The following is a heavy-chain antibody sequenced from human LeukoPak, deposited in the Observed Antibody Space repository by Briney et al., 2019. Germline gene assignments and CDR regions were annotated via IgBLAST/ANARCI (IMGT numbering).Heavy chain of an antibody. CDR3: ARQASPRDVWGGYRTKDFMYYFDY. CDR2: ISGSGGST. D-gene: IGHD3-16*02. CDR1: GFTFSSYA. V-gene: IGHV3-23*01. J-gene: IGHJ4*02. Sequence: GGSLRLSCAASGFTFSSYAMSWVRQAPGKGLEWVSAISGSGGSTYYADSVKGRFTISRDNSKNTLYLQMNSLRAEDTAVYYCARQASPRDVWGGYRTKDFMYYFDYWGQGTLVTVSS.